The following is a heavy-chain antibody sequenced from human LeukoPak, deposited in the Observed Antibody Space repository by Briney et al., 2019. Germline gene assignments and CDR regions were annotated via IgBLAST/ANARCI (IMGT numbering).Heavy chain of an antibody. CDR2: FHYSGST. D-gene: IGHD6-19*01. V-gene: IGHV4-39*01. CDR3: ARKQWVMYYFDS. J-gene: IGHJ4*02. CDR1: GGSISISNYY. Sequence: VQPSETLSLTCTVSGGSISISNYYWGWLRQPPGKGLEWIGSFHYSGSTYYNPSLKSRVTISVDTSKSQFSLKLSSVTAADTAVYYCARKQWVMYYFDSWGQGTLVTVSS.